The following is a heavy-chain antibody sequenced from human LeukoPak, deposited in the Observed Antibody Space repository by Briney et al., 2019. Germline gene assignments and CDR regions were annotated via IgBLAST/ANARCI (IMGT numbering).Heavy chain of an antibody. CDR2: ISYDGSNK. Sequence: PGRSLRLSCAVSGFTFSSYAMHWVRQAPGKGLEWVAVISYDGSNKYYADSVKGRFTISRDNSKNTLYLQMNSLRAEDTAVYYCAREAVLLWFGELLGNWFDPWGQGTLVTVSS. CDR1: GFTFSSYA. J-gene: IGHJ5*02. D-gene: IGHD3-10*01. CDR3: AREAVLLWFGELLGNWFDP. V-gene: IGHV3-30-3*01.